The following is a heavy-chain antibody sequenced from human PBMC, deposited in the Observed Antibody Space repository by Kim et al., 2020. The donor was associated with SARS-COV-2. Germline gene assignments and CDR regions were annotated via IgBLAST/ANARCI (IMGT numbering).Heavy chain of an antibody. CDR1: GGSISSSSYY. CDR3: ARQDAGSGWYFAGNWFDP. J-gene: IGHJ5*02. CDR2: LYYSGST. V-gene: IGHV4-39*01. Sequence: SETLSLTCTVSGGSISSSSYYWGWIRQPPGKGLEWIGSLYYSGSTYYNPSLKSRVTISVHTSKNQFSLKLSSVTAADTGVYYCARQDAGSGWYFAGNWFDPWGQGTLVTVSS. D-gene: IGHD6-19*01.